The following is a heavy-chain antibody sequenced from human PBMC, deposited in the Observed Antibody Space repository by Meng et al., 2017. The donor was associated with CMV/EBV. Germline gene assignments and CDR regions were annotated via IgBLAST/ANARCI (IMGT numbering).Heavy chain of an antibody. D-gene: IGHD6-13*01. CDR2: IYYSGST. CDR1: GGSISSYY. J-gene: IGHJ6*02. CDR3: ARAAGSSWYRDYYYGMDV. Sequence: GSLRPSCTVSGGSISSYYGSWIRQPPGKGLEWIGYIYYSGSTNYNPSLKSRVTISVDTSKNQFSLKLSSVTAADTAVYYCARAAGSSWYRDYYYGMDVWGQGTTVTVSS. V-gene: IGHV4-59*01.